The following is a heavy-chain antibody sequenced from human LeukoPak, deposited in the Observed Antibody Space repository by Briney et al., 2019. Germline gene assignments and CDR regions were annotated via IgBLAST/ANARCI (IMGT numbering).Heavy chain of an antibody. CDR3: ARAGGGYSYGFAFDI. V-gene: IGHV1-2*02. CDR2: INPNSGGT. D-gene: IGHD5-18*01. Sequence: ASVKVSCKASGYTLTGYYMHWVRQAPGQGLEWMGWINPNSGGTNYAQKFQGRVTMTRDTSISTAYMELSRLRSDDTAVYYCARAGGGYSYGFAFDIWGQGTMVTVSS. CDR1: GYTLTGYY. J-gene: IGHJ3*02.